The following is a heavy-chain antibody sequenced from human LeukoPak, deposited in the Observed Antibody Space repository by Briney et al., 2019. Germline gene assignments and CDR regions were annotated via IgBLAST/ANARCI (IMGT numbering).Heavy chain of an antibody. CDR3: ARVLVRGVADY. J-gene: IGHJ4*02. D-gene: IGHD2-8*01. CDR2: ISGSGGST. Sequence: GGSLRLSCAASGFTFSSYAMSWVRQAPGKGLEWVSAISGSGGSTYYADSVKGRFTISRDNAKNSLYLQMNSLRAEDTAVYYCARVLVRGVADYWGQGTLVTVSS. V-gene: IGHV3-23*01. CDR1: GFTFSSYA.